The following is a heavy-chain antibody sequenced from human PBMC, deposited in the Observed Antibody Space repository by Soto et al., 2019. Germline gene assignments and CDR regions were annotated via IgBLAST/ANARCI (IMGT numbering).Heavy chain of an antibody. D-gene: IGHD1-7*01. CDR3: ASRSETGTSGFDY. Sequence: QVQLQESGPGLVKPSGTLSLTCAVSSGYISSSNWWSWVRQPPGKGLEWIGEIYHSGSTNYNPSLKSRVTISLDKSKNQFSLKLRSVTAADTAVHYCASRSETGTSGFDYWGQGTLVTLSS. J-gene: IGHJ4*02. V-gene: IGHV4-4*02. CDR2: IYHSGST. CDR1: SGYISSSNW.